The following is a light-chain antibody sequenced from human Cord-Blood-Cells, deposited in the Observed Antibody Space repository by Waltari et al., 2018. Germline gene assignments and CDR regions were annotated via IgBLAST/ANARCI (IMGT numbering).Light chain of an antibody. V-gene: IGLV4-69*01. CDR1: RGHTSYA. CDR3: QTWGTGIRV. Sequence: QLVLPQSPSASASLGASVKLTCTLSRGHTSYAIPWHHPQPEKGPRYLMKLNSDGSHSKGDGIPDRFSGSSSGAERYLTISSLQSEDEADYYCQTWGTGIRVFGGGTKLTVL. CDR2: LNSDGSH. J-gene: IGLJ3*02.